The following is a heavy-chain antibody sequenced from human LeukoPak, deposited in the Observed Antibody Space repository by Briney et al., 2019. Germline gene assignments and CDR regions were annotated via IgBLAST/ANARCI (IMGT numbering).Heavy chain of an antibody. J-gene: IGHJ5*01. CDR1: GYTFTNYY. D-gene: IGHD3-22*01. Sequence: ASVKVSRKASGYTFTNYYLQWVRQAPGQGLEWMGIINPSGGATSYAQKFQGRVTLTRDTSTSTVYMELSSLRSEDTAVYYCARAYYYDSSGYYPGGDSWGQGTLVTLSS. V-gene: IGHV1-46*01. CDR3: ARAYYYDSSGYYPGGDS. CDR2: INPSGGAT.